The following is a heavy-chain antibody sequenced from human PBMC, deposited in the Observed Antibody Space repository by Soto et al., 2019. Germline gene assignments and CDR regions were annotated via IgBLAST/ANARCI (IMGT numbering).Heavy chain of an antibody. Sequence: QVQLQESGPGLVKPSGTLSLTCAVSGGSISSSNWWSWVRQPPGKGLEWIGEIYHSGSTNYNPSLKSRVTISVDKSKNQFSLKLSSVTAADTAVYYCARITYYDFWSGYPTGLYYFDYWGQGTLVTVSS. J-gene: IGHJ4*02. D-gene: IGHD3-3*01. CDR2: IYHSGST. V-gene: IGHV4-4*02. CDR3: ARITYYDFWSGYPTGLYYFDY. CDR1: GGSISSSNW.